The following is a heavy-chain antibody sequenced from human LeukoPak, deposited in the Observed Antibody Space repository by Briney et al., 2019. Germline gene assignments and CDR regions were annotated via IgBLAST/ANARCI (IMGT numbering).Heavy chain of an antibody. CDR3: ARLVRYYYGSGSYSYYYYMDV. D-gene: IGHD3-10*01. CDR2: INHSGST. CDR1: GGSFSGYY. V-gene: IGHV4-34*01. Sequence: PSETLSLTCAVYGGSFSGYYWSWIRQPPGKGLEWIGEINHSGSTNYNPSLKSRVTISVDTSKNQFSLKLSSVTAADTAVYYCARLVRYYYGSGSYSYYYYMDVWGKGTTVTISS. J-gene: IGHJ6*03.